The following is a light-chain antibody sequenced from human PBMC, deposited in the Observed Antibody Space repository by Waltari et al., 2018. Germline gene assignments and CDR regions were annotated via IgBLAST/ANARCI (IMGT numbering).Light chain of an antibody. Sequence: EIVLTQSPGTLSLSPGERATLSCRASQSVSSSYLAWYQQKPGQAPRVRIYGASSRATGIPDRFSGSGSGTDFTLTISRLEPEDFAVYYCQQYGSSLTWTFGQGTKVEIK. CDR3: QQYGSSLTWT. V-gene: IGKV3-20*01. CDR1: QSVSSSY. CDR2: GAS. J-gene: IGKJ1*01.